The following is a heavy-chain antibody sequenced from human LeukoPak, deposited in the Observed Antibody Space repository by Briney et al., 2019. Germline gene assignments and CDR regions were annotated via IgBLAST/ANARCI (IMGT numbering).Heavy chain of an antibody. J-gene: IGHJ4*02. V-gene: IGHV3-7*01. D-gene: IGHD3-3*01. CDR2: IKPDGSDK. CDR3: AREDFWRFDY. CDR1: GFTFENYA. Sequence: GGSLRLSCAASGFTFENYAMSWVRQAPGKGLECVAKIKPDGSDKFYEDSVKGRFTISRDNAKNSLYLQMNSLTAEDTAVYYCAREDFWRFDYWGQGTMVTASS.